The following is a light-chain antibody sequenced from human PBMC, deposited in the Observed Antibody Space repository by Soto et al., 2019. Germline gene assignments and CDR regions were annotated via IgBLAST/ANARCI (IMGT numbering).Light chain of an antibody. Sequence: EIVLTQSPGTLSLSPGERATLSFRASQSVSSSYLGWYQQKPGQAPRLLIYGASTSATGVPARFSGSGSGTDFTLTISRLEPEDFAVYYFQQYSSAPRTFGQGTKVDIK. CDR2: GAS. V-gene: IGKV3-20*01. CDR1: QSVSSSY. J-gene: IGKJ1*01. CDR3: QQYSSAPRT.